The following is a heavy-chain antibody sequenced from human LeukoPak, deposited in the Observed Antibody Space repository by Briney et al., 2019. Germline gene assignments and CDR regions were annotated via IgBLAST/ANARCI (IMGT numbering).Heavy chain of an antibody. Sequence: SETLSLTCAVYGGSFSGYYWNWIRQPPGKGLEWIGYIYYSGSTYYNPSLKSRVTISVDTSKNQFSLKLSSVTAADTAVYYCAREGYCSSTSCRGPYYYYYGMDVWGQGTTVTVSS. CDR1: GGSFSGYY. CDR3: AREGYCSSTSCRGPYYYYYGMDV. D-gene: IGHD2-2*01. V-gene: IGHV4-30-4*01. J-gene: IGHJ6*02. CDR2: IYYSGST.